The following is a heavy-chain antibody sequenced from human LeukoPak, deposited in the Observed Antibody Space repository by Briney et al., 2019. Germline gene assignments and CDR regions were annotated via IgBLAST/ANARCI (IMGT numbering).Heavy chain of an antibody. D-gene: IGHD3-10*01. V-gene: IGHV1-2*02. CDR2: INPNSGGT. Sequence: ASVKVSCKASGYTFTGYYMHWVRQAPGQGLEWMGWINPNSGGTNYAQKFQGRVTMTRDTSISTAYMELSRLRSDDTAVYYCARVPYYGSGFDYWGQGTLVTVSS. CDR1: GYTFTGYY. CDR3: ARVPYYGSGFDY. J-gene: IGHJ4*02.